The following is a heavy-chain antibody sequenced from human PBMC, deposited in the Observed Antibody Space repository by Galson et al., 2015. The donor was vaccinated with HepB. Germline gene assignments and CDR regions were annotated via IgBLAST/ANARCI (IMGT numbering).Heavy chain of an antibody. CDR3: AKDPGDIVVVPAAMGFDY. CDR2: ISYDGSNK. Sequence: SLRLSCAASGFTFSSYGMHWVRQAPGEGLEWVADISYDGSNKYYADSMKGRFTISRDNSKNTLYLQMNSLRAEDTAVYYCAKDPGDIVVVPAAMGFDYWGQGTLVTVSS. D-gene: IGHD2-2*01. J-gene: IGHJ4*02. V-gene: IGHV3-30*18. CDR1: GFTFSSYG.